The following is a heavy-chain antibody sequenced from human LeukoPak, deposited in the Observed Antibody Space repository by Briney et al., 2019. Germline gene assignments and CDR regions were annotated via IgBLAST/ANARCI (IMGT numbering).Heavy chain of an antibody. CDR3: ASHSNSSSSYDY. V-gene: IGHV5-51*01. J-gene: IGHJ4*02. CDR2: IYPGDSDT. D-gene: IGHD6-6*01. Sequence: GGSLRLSCAASGFTFSNYGMHWVRQMPGKGLEWMGIIYPGDSDTRYSPSFQGQVTISADKSISTAYLQWSSLKASDTAMYYCASHSNSSSSYDYWGQGTLVTVSS. CDR1: GFTFSNYG.